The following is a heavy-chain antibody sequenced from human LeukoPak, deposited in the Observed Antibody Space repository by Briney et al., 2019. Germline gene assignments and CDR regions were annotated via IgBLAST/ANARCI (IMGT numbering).Heavy chain of an antibody. CDR2: ISGSSGTT. CDR3: AKGGSFSFDI. Sequence: GGSLRLSCAASGFTFSTYDMSWVRQTPGKGLEWVSGISGSSGTTYYADSVKGRFTISRDNSKNTLDLQMHSLRAEDTAIYFCAKGGSFSFDIWGQGTKVTVSS. J-gene: IGHJ3*02. D-gene: IGHD5-12*01. CDR1: GFTFSTYD. V-gene: IGHV3-23*01.